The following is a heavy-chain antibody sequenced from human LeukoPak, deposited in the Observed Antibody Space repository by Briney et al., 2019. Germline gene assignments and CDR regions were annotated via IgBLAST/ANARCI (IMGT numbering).Heavy chain of an antibody. J-gene: IGHJ3*02. CDR3: ARGPHRVLRYFDWLGRRNAFDI. V-gene: IGHV1-8*01. CDR1: GYTFTSYD. D-gene: IGHD3-9*01. CDR2: MNPNSGNT. Sequence: ASVKVSCKASGYTFTSYDINWVRQATGQGLEWMGWMNPNSGNTGYAQKFQGRVTMIRNTSISTAYMELSSLRSEDTAVYYCARGPHRVLRYFDWLGRRNAFDIWGQGTMVTVSS.